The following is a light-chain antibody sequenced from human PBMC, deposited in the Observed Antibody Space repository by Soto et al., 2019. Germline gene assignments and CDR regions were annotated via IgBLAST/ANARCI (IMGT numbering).Light chain of an antibody. CDR3: QQYSSSPFT. J-gene: IGKJ3*01. Sequence: EVVLTQSPGTLSLSPGERATLSCRASQSVSSSYLAWYQQKPGQAPRLLIYGASSRATGIPDRFSGSGSGTDFTLTISRLEPEDFAVYYSQQYSSSPFTFGPGTKVDIK. CDR1: QSVSSSY. V-gene: IGKV3-20*01. CDR2: GAS.